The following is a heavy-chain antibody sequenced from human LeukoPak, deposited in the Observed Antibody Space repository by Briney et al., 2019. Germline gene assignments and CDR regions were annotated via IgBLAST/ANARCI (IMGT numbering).Heavy chain of an antibody. CDR3: AKDRSYGDSACFDY. V-gene: IGHV1-69*06. D-gene: IGHD4-17*01. Sequence: ASVKVSCKASGGTFSSYAISWVRQAPGQGLEWMGGIIPIFGTANYAQKFQGRVTITADKSTSTAYMELSSLRAEDTALYYCAKDRSYGDSACFDYWGQGTLVTVSS. CDR1: GGTFSSYA. CDR2: IIPIFGTA. J-gene: IGHJ4*02.